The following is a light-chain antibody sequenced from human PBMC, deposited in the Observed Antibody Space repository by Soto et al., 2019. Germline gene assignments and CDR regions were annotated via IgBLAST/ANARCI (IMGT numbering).Light chain of an antibody. CDR1: QSVSRSY. CDR3: QQYGSTPAT. Sequence: ETVSTPSPCTLSLSPGERATPSCPASQSVSRSYLAWYQQKPGQAPRLLIYAASSRATGIPDRSSGSGSGTDFTLTISRLEPEDFAVYYCQQYGSTPATFCQGTRLEV. V-gene: IGKV3-20*01. J-gene: IGKJ5*01. CDR2: AAS.